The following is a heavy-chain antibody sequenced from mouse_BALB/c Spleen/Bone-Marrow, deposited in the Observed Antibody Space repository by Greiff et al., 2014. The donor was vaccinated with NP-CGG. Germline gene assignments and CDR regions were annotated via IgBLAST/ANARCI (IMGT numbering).Heavy chain of an antibody. V-gene: IGHV10-1*02. CDR2: IRSKSNNYAT. J-gene: IGHJ1*01. CDR3: VRHQIYPWYFDV. D-gene: IGHD2-1*01. CDR1: GFTFNTYA. Sequence: VQLKESGGGLVQPKGSLRLSCAASGFTFNTYAMNWVRQAPGKGLEWVARIRSKSNNYATYYADSVKDRFTISRDDSQNMLYLQMHNLKTEDTAMYYCVRHQIYPWYFDVWGAGTTVTASS.